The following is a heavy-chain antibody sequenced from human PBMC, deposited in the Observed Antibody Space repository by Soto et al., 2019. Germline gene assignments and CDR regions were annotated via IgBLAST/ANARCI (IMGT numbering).Heavy chain of an antibody. D-gene: IGHD3-3*01. CDR3: AREKSIRVFGVGFDYYYYMDV. J-gene: IGHJ6*03. CDR2: ISSSSSTI. CDR1: GFTFSSYS. V-gene: IGHV3-48*01. Sequence: GGSLRLSCAASGFTFSSYSMNWVRQAPGKGLEWVSYISSSSSTIYYADSVKGRFTISRDNAKNSLYLQMNSLRAVDTAVYYCAREKSIRVFGVGFDYYYYMDVWGKGTTVTVSS.